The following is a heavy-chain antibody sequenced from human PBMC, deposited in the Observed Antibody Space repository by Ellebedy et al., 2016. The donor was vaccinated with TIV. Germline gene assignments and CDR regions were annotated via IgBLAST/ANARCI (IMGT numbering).Heavy chain of an antibody. CDR1: GGSVSSGSYY. CDR2: IFYRGST. J-gene: IGHJ4*02. D-gene: IGHD1-26*01. Sequence: SETLSLTXTVSGGSVSSGSYYWSWIRQPPGKGLEWIGFIFYRGSTNYNPSLKSRVTISVDTSKNQFSLKLSSVTAADTAVYYCARAPPPRGAYDYWGQGTLVTVSS. CDR3: ARAPPPRGAYDY. V-gene: IGHV4-61*01.